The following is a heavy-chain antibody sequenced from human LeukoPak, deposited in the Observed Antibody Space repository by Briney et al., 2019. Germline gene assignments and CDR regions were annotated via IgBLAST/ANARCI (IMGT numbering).Heavy chain of an antibody. D-gene: IGHD2-15*01. CDR1: GFTFSSYW. V-gene: IGHV3-7*01. CDR2: IKQDGSEK. Sequence: GGSLRLSCAASGFTFSSYWMSWVRQAPGKGLEWVANIKQDGSEKYYVDSVKGRFTISRDNAKNSLYLQMNSLRAEDTAVYYCARVRKDCSGGSCYSFDFDYWGQGTLVTASS. CDR3: ARVRKDCSGGSCYSFDFDY. J-gene: IGHJ4*02.